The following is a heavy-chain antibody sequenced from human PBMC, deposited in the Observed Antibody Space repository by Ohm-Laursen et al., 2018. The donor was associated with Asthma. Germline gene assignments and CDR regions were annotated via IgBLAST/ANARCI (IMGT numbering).Heavy chain of an antibody. J-gene: IGHJ6*02. CDR1: GFTFSSYG. V-gene: IGHV3-30*03. CDR3: ARVDGGSSPYGMDF. Sequence: SLRLSCAASGFTFSSYGMHWVRQAPGKGLEWVAVISYDGSNKYYADSVKGRFTISRDNSKNTLYLQMNSLRAEDTAVYYCARVDGGSSPYGMDFWGQGTTVTVSS. D-gene: IGHD1-26*01. CDR2: ISYDGSNK.